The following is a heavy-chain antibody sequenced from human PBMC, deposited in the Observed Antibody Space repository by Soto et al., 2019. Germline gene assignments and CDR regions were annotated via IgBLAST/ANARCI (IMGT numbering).Heavy chain of an antibody. V-gene: IGHV4-30-2*01. CDR1: GGSISSGGYS. CDR2: IYHSGST. D-gene: IGHD3-16*01. CDR3: ARLRGGPFDY. J-gene: IGHJ4*02. Sequence: SETLSLTCAVSGGSISSGGYSWSWIRQPPGKGLEWIGYIYHSGSTYYNPSLKSRVTISVDRSKNQFSLKLSSVTAADTAVYYCARLRGGPFDYWGQGTLVTVSS.